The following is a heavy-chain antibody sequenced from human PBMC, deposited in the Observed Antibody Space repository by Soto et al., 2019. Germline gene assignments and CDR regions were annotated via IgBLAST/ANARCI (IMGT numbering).Heavy chain of an antibody. J-gene: IGHJ4*02. CDR1: GGTFSSYA. V-gene: IGHV1-69*06. Sequence: SVKVCCKASGGTFSSYAISWVRQAPGQGLEWMGGIIPIFGTANYAQKFQGRVTITADKSTSTAYMELSSLRSEDTAVYYCARGGGFGPLQNDFDYWGQGTLVTVSS. CDR2: IIPIFGTA. CDR3: ARGGGFGPLQNDFDY. D-gene: IGHD3-10*01.